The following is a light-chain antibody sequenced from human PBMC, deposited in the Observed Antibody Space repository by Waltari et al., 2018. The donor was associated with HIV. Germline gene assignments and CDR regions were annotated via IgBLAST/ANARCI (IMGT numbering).Light chain of an antibody. CDR3: QQSYNLPVT. J-gene: IGKJ4*01. V-gene: IGKV1-39*01. CDR1: QNINSY. CDR2: CAL. Sequence: DIQMIQTPPALCAAAGARVTVSCRSSQNINSYLNWYQQNPGRAPQLLIYCALHLHTRAPRRFSARGSGTDFTLTITSLHPEDFSTYVCQQSYNLPVTFGGGTKVEV.